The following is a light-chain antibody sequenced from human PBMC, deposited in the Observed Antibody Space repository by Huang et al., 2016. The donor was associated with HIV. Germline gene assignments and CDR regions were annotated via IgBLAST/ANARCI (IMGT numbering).Light chain of an antibody. Sequence: DIQMTQSPSTLSASVGDRVTITCRASQNINTWLAWYQPKPGKAPDLLLYRASSLQVGVPSRFTGSGSGTEFTLTITSLQPDDLGTYYCQQYNTYLYTFGQGTKLEI. CDR3: QQYNTYLYT. CDR2: RAS. J-gene: IGKJ2*01. CDR1: QNINTW. V-gene: IGKV1-5*03.